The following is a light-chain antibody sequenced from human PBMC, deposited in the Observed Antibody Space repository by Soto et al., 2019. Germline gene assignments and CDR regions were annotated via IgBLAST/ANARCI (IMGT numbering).Light chain of an antibody. CDR3: SSYTSSRTYV. Sequence: QSVLTQPASVSGSPGQSITISCTGTSRDVGSHNYVSWYQQHPGKAPKLLIYDVTNRPSGISYRFSGSKSGNTASLTISGLQAEDEADYYSSSYTSSRTYVFGTGTKVTVL. V-gene: IGLV2-14*01. J-gene: IGLJ1*01. CDR2: DVT. CDR1: SRDVGSHNY.